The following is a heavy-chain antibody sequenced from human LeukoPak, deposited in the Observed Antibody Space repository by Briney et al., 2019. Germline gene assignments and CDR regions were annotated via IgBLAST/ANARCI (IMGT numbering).Heavy chain of an antibody. CDR1: GYTFTGYY. D-gene: IGHD4-17*01. CDR2: INPNSGGT. V-gene: IGHV1-2*06. Sequence: ASVTVSCKASGYTFTGYYIHWVRQATCQGLEWMGRINPNSGGTNYTQKFPGRVSMTRNTSISTAYMELRRLTSDDTAVYYCARHHESYKYYGDYLNCFDPWGQGTLVTVSS. CDR3: ARHHESYKYYGDYLNCFDP. J-gene: IGHJ5*02.